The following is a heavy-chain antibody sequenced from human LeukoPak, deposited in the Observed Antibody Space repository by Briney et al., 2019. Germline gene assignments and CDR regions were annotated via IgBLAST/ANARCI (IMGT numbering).Heavy chain of an antibody. J-gene: IGHJ4*02. Sequence: GESLKISCKGSGYSFTTYWIAWVRQMPGKGLEWMGIIYPGDSDTRYSPSFQGQVTISADKSISTAYLQWSNLKASDTAMYYCARLIKGQWLVLSFDYWGQGTLVTVSS. CDR2: IYPGDSDT. CDR3: ARLIKGQWLVLSFDY. D-gene: IGHD6-19*01. V-gene: IGHV5-51*01. CDR1: GYSFTTYW.